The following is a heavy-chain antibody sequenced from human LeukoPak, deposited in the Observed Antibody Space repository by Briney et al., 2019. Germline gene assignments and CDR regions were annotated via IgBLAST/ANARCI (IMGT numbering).Heavy chain of an antibody. CDR2: MYSFGNT. D-gene: IGHD3-22*01. CDR1: EFTVSSTY. V-gene: IGHV3-53*01. Sequence: GGSLRLSCAVSEFTVSSTYMSWVRQAPGKGLEWVSLMYSFGNTYYADSVKGRFTISRDNSKNTLYPQMNSLRAEDTAVYYCAKSSSYYYDSSGYFQSPSHFDYWGQGTLVTVSS. CDR3: AKSSSYYYDSSGYFQSPSHFDY. J-gene: IGHJ4*02.